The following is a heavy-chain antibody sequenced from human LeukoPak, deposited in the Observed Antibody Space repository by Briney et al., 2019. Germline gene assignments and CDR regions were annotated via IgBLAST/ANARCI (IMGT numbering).Heavy chain of an antibody. J-gene: IGHJ3*02. D-gene: IGHD1-1*01. CDR2: ISYDGSNK. V-gene: IGHV3-30*18. Sequence: GGSLRLSFAASGFTFSSYGMQWVRQAPGKGLELVAVISYDGSNKYYADSVKGRFTISRDNTKNTLYLQMNSVRAEDTAVYYCAKLLGIPALESDAFDIWGQGTMVTVSS. CDR3: AKLLGIPALESDAFDI. CDR1: GFTFSSYG.